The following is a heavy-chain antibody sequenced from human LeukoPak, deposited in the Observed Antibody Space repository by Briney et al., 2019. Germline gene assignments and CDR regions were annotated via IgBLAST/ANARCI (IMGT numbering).Heavy chain of an antibody. Sequence: MPSQTLSHTCAVSGGSISSGGYSWSWIRQPPGKGLEWIGYIYHSGSTYYNPSLKSRVTISVDRSKNQFSLKLSSVTAADTAVYYCARDSMVRGVRDGMDVWGQGTTVTVSS. CDR3: ARDSMVRGVRDGMDV. D-gene: IGHD3-10*01. CDR1: GGSISSGGYS. V-gene: IGHV4-30-2*01. CDR2: IYHSGST. J-gene: IGHJ6*02.